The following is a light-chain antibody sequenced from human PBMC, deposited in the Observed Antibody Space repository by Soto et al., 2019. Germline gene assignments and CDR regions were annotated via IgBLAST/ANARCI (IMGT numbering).Light chain of an antibody. CDR3: QQYSNWPSWT. J-gene: IGKJ1*01. V-gene: IGKV3-15*01. CDR2: GAS. CDR1: QSVSSF. Sequence: EKVMTQSPATLSMSPGERATLSCRASQSVSSFLAWYQQKPGQTPRLLIYGASTRATGITARLSGSGSGTEFTLTISSLQSEYFAVYYCQQYSNWPSWTFGQGTKVEV.